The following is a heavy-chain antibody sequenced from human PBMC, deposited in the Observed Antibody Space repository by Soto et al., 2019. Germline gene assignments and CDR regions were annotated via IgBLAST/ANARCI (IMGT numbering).Heavy chain of an antibody. CDR2: IYYSGST. J-gene: IGHJ1*01. V-gene: IGHV4-30-4*01. D-gene: IGHD4-17*01. Sequence: PSETLSLTCTVSGGSISSGDYYWSWIRQPPGKGLEWIGYIYYSGSTYYNPSLKSRVTISVDTSKNQFSLKLSSVTAADTAVYYCARDANDYGVEYFQHWGQGTLVTVS. CDR3: ARDANDYGVEYFQH. CDR1: GGSISSGDYY.